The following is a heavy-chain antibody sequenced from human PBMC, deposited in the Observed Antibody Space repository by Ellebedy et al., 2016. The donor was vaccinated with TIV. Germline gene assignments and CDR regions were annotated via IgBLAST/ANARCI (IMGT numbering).Heavy chain of an antibody. Sequence: ASVKVSCKVSGYTLTELSMHWVRQAPGKGLEWMGGFDPEDGETIYAQKFQGRVTMTEDTSTSTAYMELRSLRSDDTAVYYCARVDETQLRLGELSFSDYWGQGTLVTVSS. CDR3: ARVDETQLRLGELSFSDY. CDR2: FDPEDGET. D-gene: IGHD3-16*02. V-gene: IGHV1-24*01. J-gene: IGHJ4*02. CDR1: GYTLTELS.